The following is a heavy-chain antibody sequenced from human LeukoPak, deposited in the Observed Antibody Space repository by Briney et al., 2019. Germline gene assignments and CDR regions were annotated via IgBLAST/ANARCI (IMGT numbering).Heavy chain of an antibody. CDR3: AGFPSTRWSY. Sequence: AEPLTLTCTVCGGFISSYYWSWLRQPRGKGWESIGYIYYSGSTNYHSSLRSRVTISVDTSKTQFSLKLSSVTAADTAVYCSAGFPSTRWSYWGQGTLVTVSS. D-gene: IGHD6-19*01. J-gene: IGHJ4*02. CDR2: IYYSGST. V-gene: IGHV4-59*08. CDR1: GGFISSYY.